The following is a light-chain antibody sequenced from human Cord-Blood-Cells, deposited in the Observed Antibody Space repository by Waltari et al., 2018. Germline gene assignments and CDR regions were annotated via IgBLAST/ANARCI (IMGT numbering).Light chain of an antibody. CDR2: GNS. CDR1: CSNIGAGYD. Sequence: QSVLPHPPSVSGAPAQRVTISCTGSCSNIGAGYDVPWYQQLPGTAPKLLIYGNSNRPSGVPDRFSGPKSGTSASLAITGLQAEDEADYYCQSYDSSLSVVFGGGTKLTVL. V-gene: IGLV1-40*01. J-gene: IGLJ2*01. CDR3: QSYDSSLSVV.